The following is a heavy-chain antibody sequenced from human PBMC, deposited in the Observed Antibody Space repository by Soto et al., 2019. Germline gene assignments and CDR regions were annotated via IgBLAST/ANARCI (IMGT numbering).Heavy chain of an antibody. V-gene: IGHV1-69*06. CDR2: IIPIFGTA. J-gene: IGHJ6*02. D-gene: IGHD3-3*01. Sequence: AASVKVSCKASGGTFSSYAISWVRQAPGQGLEWMGGIIPIFGTANYAQKFQGRVTITADKSTSTAYMELSSLRSEDTAAYYCARVLYYDFWSGYSSYYYYGMDAWGQGTTVTVSS. CDR3: ARVLYYDFWSGYSSYYYYGMDA. CDR1: GGTFSSYA.